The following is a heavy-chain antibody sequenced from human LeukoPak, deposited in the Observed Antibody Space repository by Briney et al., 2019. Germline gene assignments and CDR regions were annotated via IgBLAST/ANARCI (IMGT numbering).Heavy chain of an antibody. J-gene: IGHJ5*02. CDR3: AYCGGDCYSDIWFDP. CDR1: GGTFSSHA. CDR2: IIPIFGTA. D-gene: IGHD2-21*02. V-gene: IGHV1-69*01. Sequence: GSSVKVSCKASGGTFSSHAISWVRQAPGQGLVWMGGIIPIFGTANYAQKFQGRVTITADESTSTAYMELSSLRSEDTAVYYCAYCGGDCYSDIWFDPWGQGTLVTVSS.